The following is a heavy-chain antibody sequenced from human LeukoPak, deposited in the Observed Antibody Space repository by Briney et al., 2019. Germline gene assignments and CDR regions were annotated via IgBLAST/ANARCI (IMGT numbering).Heavy chain of an antibody. V-gene: IGHV3-66*02. J-gene: IGHJ6*03. CDR2: IYSGGST. Sequence: GGSLRLSCAASGFTVSSNHMSWVRQAPGKGLEWVSVIYSGGSTYYADSVKGRFTISRDNSKNTLYLQMNSLRAEDTAVYYCARERGDRYCSSTSCYGGGYYYYYYMDVWGKGTTVTVSS. D-gene: IGHD2-2*01. CDR1: GFTVSSNH. CDR3: ARERGDRYCSSTSCYGGGYYYYYYMDV.